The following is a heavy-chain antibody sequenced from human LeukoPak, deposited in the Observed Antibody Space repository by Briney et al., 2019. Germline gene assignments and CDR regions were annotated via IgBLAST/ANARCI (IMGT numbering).Heavy chain of an antibody. CDR2: ISTDGSIT. J-gene: IGHJ5*02. CDR1: GFTISTYW. D-gene: IGHD2-21*02. V-gene: IGHV3-74*01. Sequence: GGSLSLSCAASGFTISTYWMHWVRQAPGKGLVWVSRISTDGSITSYADSVKGRFTISRDNAKNTLHLQMNSLRAEDTAVYYCARDRRPGGGEDHSPLLDPWGQGTLVTVSS. CDR3: ARDRRPGGGEDHSPLLDP.